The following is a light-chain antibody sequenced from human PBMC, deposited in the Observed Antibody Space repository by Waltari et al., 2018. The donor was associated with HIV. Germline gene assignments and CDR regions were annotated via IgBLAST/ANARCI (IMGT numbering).Light chain of an antibody. CDR1: NSNVGSNY. CDR2: WGS. Sequence: QSVLTQPPSASEIPGQRVTISCTGGNSNVGSNYVYWYQQVPGTAPKLLVYWGSRAQSGVPGRFTGSKSGTSASLAISGLRSEDEADYYCATCDDSLNGVLFGGGTKLTVL. J-gene: IGLJ2*01. V-gene: IGLV1-47*01. CDR3: ATCDDSLNGVL.